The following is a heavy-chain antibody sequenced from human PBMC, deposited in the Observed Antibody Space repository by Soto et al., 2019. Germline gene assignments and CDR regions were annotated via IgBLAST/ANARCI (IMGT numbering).Heavy chain of an antibody. J-gene: IGHJ5*02. Sequence: GGSLRLSCAASGFTFGTTDMSWVRQAPGEGLDWVSTIDGSGGITYYADSVKGRFTISRDNSRNTVYLQMNSLRGDDTALYYCVKNSGWFNTWGQGALVTVSS. CDR1: GFTFGTTD. CDR2: IDGSGGIT. CDR3: VKNSGWFNT. V-gene: IGHV3-23*01. D-gene: IGHD3-10*01.